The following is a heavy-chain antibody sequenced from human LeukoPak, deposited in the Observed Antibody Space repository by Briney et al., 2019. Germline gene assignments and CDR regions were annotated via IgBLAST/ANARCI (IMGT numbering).Heavy chain of an antibody. J-gene: IGHJ6*02. CDR1: GFTFDDHD. D-gene: IGHD2-21*01. Sequence: GGSLRLSFVASGFTFDDHDMHWLRPAPGKGLEWVSSICWYSGTIGYADSVKGRFSISRDNAKNTLYLEMKSLRTDDTALYFCARDVWRRAFYYAMDVWGLGTTVAVSS. CDR3: ARDVWRRAFYYAMDV. CDR2: ICWYSGTI. V-gene: IGHV3-9*01.